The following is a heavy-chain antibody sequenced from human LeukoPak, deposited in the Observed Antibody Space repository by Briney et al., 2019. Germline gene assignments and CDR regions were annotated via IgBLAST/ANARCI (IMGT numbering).Heavy chain of an antibody. D-gene: IGHD3-22*01. V-gene: IGHV1-46*01. CDR1: GYTFTSYY. Sequence: ASVKVSCKASGYTFTSYYMHWVRQAPGQGLEWMGIINPSVGSTRYAQKFQGRVTMTRDTSTSTVYMELSSLRSEDTAVYYCARGESHYYDSGGYLGYWGQGTLVTVSS. CDR3: ARGESHYYDSGGYLGY. J-gene: IGHJ4*02. CDR2: INPSVGST.